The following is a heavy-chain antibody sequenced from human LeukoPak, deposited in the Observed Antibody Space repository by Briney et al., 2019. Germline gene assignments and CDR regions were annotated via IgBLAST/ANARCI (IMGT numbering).Heavy chain of an antibody. Sequence: SETLSLTCTVSGGSISSYYWSWIRQPPGKGLEWIGYIYYSGSTNYNPSPTSRVTISTDSTKNQFSLKRSSVTPADTPVCYCAREVRRSSWHHWYFDVWGRGTLVTVSS. CDR2: IYYSGST. CDR1: GGSISSYY. CDR3: AREVRRSSWHHWYFDV. D-gene: IGHD6-19*01. J-gene: IGHJ2*01. V-gene: IGHV4-59*01.